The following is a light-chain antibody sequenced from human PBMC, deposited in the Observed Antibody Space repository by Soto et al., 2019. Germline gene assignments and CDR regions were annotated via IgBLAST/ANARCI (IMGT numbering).Light chain of an antibody. CDR2: GAS. V-gene: IGKV3-20*01. Sequence: EIVMTQSPATLSVSPGERATLSCRASQSVSSNLAWYQQKPGQAPRLLISGASSRATGIPDRFSGSGSGTDFTLTISRLEPEDFAVYYCQQYATSPFTFGPGTKVDIK. CDR3: QQYATSPFT. CDR1: QSVSSN. J-gene: IGKJ3*01.